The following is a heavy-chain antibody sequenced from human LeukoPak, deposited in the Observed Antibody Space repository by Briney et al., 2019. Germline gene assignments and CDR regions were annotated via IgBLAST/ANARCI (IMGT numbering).Heavy chain of an antibody. CDR3: ARDPIAAAGKEPRAAYFDY. Sequence: GASVKVSCKASGYTFTSYYMHWVRQAPGQGLEWMGIINPSGGSTSYAQKFQGRVTMTRDTSTSTVYMELSSLRSEDTAVYYCARDPIAAAGKEPRAAYFDYWGQGTLVTVSS. V-gene: IGHV1-46*01. J-gene: IGHJ4*02. CDR2: INPSGGST. CDR1: GYTFTSYY. D-gene: IGHD6-13*01.